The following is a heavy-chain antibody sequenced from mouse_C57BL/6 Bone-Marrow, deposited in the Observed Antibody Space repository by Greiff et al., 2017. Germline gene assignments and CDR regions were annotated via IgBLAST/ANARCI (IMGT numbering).Heavy chain of an antibody. D-gene: IGHD1-1*01. J-gene: IGHJ2*01. CDR3: TPITTVVVDY. CDR1: GFNIKDDY. CDR2: IDPENGDT. V-gene: IGHV14-4*01. Sequence: DVKLVESGAELVRPGASVKLSCTASGFNIKDDYMHWVKQRPEQGLEWIGWIDPENGDTEYASKFQGKATITADTSSNTAYLQLSSLTSEDTAVYYCTPITTVVVDYWGQGNTLTVSS.